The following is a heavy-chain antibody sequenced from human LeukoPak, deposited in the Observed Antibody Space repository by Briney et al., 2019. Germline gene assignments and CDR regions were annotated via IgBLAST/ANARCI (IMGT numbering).Heavy chain of an antibody. Sequence: ASVKVSCKASGYTFRIYGFSWVRQAPGQGLEWVGWVSTSNGNTKYAQNFQGRVTLTTETSTTTAYMELRDLRSDDTAVYYCARDGLGSWGSYRELNSWGQGTLVTVSS. CDR1: GYTFRIYG. J-gene: IGHJ5*02. CDR2: VSTSNGNT. V-gene: IGHV1-18*01. CDR3: ARDGLGSWGSYRELNS. D-gene: IGHD3-16*02.